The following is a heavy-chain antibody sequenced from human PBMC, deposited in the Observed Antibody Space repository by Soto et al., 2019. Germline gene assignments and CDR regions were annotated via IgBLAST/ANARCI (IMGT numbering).Heavy chain of an antibody. CDR1: RVAFSKFI. V-gene: IGHV1-69*01. Sequence: QAQLEQSGGEVKKPGSSVKVSCKASRVAFSKFIVTWVRQAPGLGLEWVGGIIPIFGTANYAQKFQGRVTITADDSTSTSSMEVNNLRSEDTAVYYCAKVRYSSPMGYYYGMDVWGQGTTVTVSS. CDR2: IIPIFGTA. CDR3: AKVRYSSPMGYYYGMDV. J-gene: IGHJ6*02. D-gene: IGHD6-19*01.